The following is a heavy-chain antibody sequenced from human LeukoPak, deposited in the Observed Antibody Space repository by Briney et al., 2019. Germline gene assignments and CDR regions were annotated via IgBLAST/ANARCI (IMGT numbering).Heavy chain of an antibody. CDR1: GGSISSSSW. V-gene: IGHV4-4*02. J-gene: IGHJ4*02. CDR3: ARTPYYYGSGTERPRFDY. D-gene: IGHD3-10*01. Sequence: SGTLSLTCAVSGGSISSSSWWSWVRQPPGKGLEWIGEVYHSGSPNYNPSFRGRVTILVDKSKNQFSLNLGSLTAADTAVYYCARTPYYYGSGTERPRFDYWGQGTLVTVSS. CDR2: VYHSGSP.